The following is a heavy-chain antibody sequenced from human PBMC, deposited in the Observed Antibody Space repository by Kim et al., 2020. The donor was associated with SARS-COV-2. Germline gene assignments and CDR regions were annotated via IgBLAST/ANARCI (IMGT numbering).Heavy chain of an antibody. Sequence: AVYGGSCSGYYWGWIRQPPGKGMEWIGEINHSGSTNYNPSLKSRVTISVDTSKNQFSLKLSSVTAADTAVYYCARQLWSYWYFDLWGRGTLAT. V-gene: IGHV4-34*01. J-gene: IGHJ2*01. CDR2: INHSGST. CDR1: GGSCSGYY. D-gene: IGHD5-18*01. CDR3: ARQLWSYWYFDL.